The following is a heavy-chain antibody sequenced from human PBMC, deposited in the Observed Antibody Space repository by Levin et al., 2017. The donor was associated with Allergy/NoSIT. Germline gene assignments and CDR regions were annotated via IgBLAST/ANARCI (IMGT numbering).Heavy chain of an antibody. V-gene: IGHV6-1*01. CDR1: GDSVSSTSAA. J-gene: IGHJ6*02. Sequence: SQTLSLTCAISGDSVSSTSAAWNWIRQSPSRGLEWLGRTYYRSKWYNDYAVSVKSRITINPDTSKNQFSLQLNSVTPEDTAVYYCARAAGVVVVAATDAYGMDGWGQGTTVTVSS. CDR3: ARAAGVVVVAATDAYGMDG. D-gene: IGHD2-15*01. CDR2: TYYRSKWYN.